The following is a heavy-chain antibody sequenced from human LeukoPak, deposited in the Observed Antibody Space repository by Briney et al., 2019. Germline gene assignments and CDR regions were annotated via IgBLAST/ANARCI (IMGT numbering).Heavy chain of an antibody. Sequence: GGSLRLSCAASGFTFSSYSMNWVRQAPGKGLEWVSYISSSSSTIYYADSVKGRFTISRDNAKNSLYLQMNSLRDEDTAVYYCAREGPGSCYRYFYYWGQGTLVTVSS. J-gene: IGHJ4*02. D-gene: IGHD6-13*01. CDR3: AREGPGSCYRYFYY. V-gene: IGHV3-48*02. CDR1: GFTFSSYS. CDR2: ISSSSSTI.